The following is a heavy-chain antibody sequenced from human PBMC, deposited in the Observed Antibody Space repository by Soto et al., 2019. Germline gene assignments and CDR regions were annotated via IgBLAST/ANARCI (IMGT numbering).Heavy chain of an antibody. CDR1: GGSINSGGYS. CDR2: IYRSGSA. J-gene: IGHJ6*02. Sequence: QLQLQESGSGLVKPSQKLSLTCTVSGGSINSGGYSWSWLRQPPGKGLEWIGYIYRSGSAYYSPSLQNRVTISVDTSKNRFSLNLTSVTAADTAVYYCAVSGRGGLDVWGQGTTVTVS. CDR3: AVSGRGGLDV. V-gene: IGHV4-30-2*01. D-gene: IGHD3-10*01.